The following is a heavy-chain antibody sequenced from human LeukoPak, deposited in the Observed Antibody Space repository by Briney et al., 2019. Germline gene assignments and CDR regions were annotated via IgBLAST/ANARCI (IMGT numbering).Heavy chain of an antibody. J-gene: IGHJ5*02. CDR2: ISGSGGST. V-gene: IGHV3-23*01. D-gene: IGHD6-13*01. CDR3: ARRSSSYWFDP. Sequence: GGSLRLSCAASGFTFSSYAMSWVRQAPGKGLEWVSAISGSGGSTYYADSVKGRFTISRDNSKNMLYLQMNSLRAEDTAVYYCARRSSSYWFDPWGQGTLVTVSS. CDR1: GFTFSSYA.